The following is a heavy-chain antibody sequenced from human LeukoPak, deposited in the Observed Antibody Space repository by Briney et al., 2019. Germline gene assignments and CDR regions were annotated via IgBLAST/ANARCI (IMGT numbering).Heavy chain of an antibody. D-gene: IGHD6-6*01. CDR1: GYTFTSYD. J-gene: IGHJ6*02. Sequence: ASVKVSCKASGYTFTSYDINWVRQATGQGLEWMGWMNPNSGNTGYAQKFQGRVTMTRNTSISTAYMELSSLRSEDTAVYYCARWGLASSSAGYYYYGMDVWGQGTTVTVSS. CDR3: ARWGLASSSAGYYYYGMDV. CDR2: MNPNSGNT. V-gene: IGHV1-8*01.